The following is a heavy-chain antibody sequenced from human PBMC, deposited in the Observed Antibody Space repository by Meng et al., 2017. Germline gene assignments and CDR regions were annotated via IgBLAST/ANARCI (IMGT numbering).Heavy chain of an antibody. J-gene: IGHJ4*02. Sequence: GGSLRLSCAASGFTFSSYAMHWVRQAPGKGLEWVSSISSSSSYIYYADSVKGRFTISRDNAKNSLYLQMNSLRAEDTAVYYCARNYYDSSGYLAYYFDYWGQGTLVTVSS. D-gene: IGHD3-22*01. CDR2: ISSSSSYI. V-gene: IGHV3-21*01. CDR3: ARNYYDSSGYLAYYFDY. CDR1: GFTFSSYA.